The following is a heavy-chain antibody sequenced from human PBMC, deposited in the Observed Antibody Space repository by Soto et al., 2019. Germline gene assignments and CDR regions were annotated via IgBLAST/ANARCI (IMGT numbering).Heavy chain of an antibody. Sequence: LSLTCTVSGGSISSYYWSWIRQPPGKGLEWIGYIYYSGSTNYNPSLKSRVTISVDTSKNQFSLKLSSVTAADTAVYYCARRYSSSFDFWGQGTLVTVSS. CDR1: GGSISSYY. CDR3: ARRYSSSFDF. J-gene: IGHJ4*02. CDR2: IYYSGST. V-gene: IGHV4-59*08. D-gene: IGHD6-13*01.